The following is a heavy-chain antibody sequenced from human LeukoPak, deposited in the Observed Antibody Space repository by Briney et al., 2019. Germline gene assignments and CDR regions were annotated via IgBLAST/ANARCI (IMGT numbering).Heavy chain of an antibody. CDR2: IGGSGGRT. CDR1: GFIFSSYA. D-gene: IGHD2-2*01. V-gene: IGHV3-23*01. J-gene: IGHJ4*02. Sequence: GGSLRLSCAASGFIFSSYAMSWVRQAPGKGLEWVSAIGGSGGRTYYADSVKGRFTISRDNSKNTLYLQMNSLGAEDTAVYYCARDRRYEYYFDYWGQGTLVTVSS. CDR3: ARDRRYEYYFDY.